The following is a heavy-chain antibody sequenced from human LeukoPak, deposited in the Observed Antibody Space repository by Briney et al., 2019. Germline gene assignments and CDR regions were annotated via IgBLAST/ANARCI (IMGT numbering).Heavy chain of an antibody. J-gene: IGHJ4*02. CDR3: ARNTLDTAMGAAVDY. Sequence: ASVKVSCKXSGYTFTSYYMHWVRQAPGQGLEWMGIINPSGGSTSYAQKFQGRVTMTRDTSTSTVYMELSSLRSEDTAVYYCARNTLDTAMGAAVDYWGQGTLVTVFS. V-gene: IGHV1-46*03. CDR2: INPSGGST. CDR1: GYTFTSYY. D-gene: IGHD5-18*01.